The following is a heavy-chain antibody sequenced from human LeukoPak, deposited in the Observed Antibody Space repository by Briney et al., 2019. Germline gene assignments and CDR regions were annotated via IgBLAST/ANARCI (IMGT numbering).Heavy chain of an antibody. J-gene: IGHJ5*02. CDR3: ARRVAYDSSGPMFDP. V-gene: IGHV4-39*01. CDR2: IYYSGTT. Sequence: RSSETLSLTCTVSGGSISSSSYYWGWIRQPPGKGLEWIGIIYYSGTTYYNPSLKSRVTISVDTSKNQFSLKLSSVTAADTAVYYCARRVAYDSSGPMFDPWGQGTLVTVSS. CDR1: GGSISSSSYY. D-gene: IGHD3-22*01.